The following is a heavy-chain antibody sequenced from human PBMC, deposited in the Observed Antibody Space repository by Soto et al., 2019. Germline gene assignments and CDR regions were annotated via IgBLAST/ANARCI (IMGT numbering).Heavy chain of an antibody. D-gene: IGHD2-21*02. CDR2: IIPVLGVT. CDR1: GDTFSSYT. J-gene: IGHJ6*02. CDR3: ARRRYCGVDCYTQYYDGMDV. V-gene: IGHV1-69*02. Sequence: QVQLVQSGPEVKKPGSSVRISCRSGGDTFSSYTVSWVRQTPGQGLEWMGRIIPVLGVTNYSRKFKGRMTMTADKSKTTAHMEMSSLKSEDTARYYCARRRYCGVDCYTQYYDGMDVWGQGTSVIVSS.